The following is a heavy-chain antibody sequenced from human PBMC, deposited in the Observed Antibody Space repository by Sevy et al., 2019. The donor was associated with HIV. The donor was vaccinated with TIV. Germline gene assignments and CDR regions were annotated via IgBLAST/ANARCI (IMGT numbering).Heavy chain of an antibody. CDR3: ARVGVDWCAFFDH. Sequence: ASVKVSCKASGYIFSDYHIHWARQAPGQRLEWMGWINGKSGDAEYAEKFQGRVTMSRDTSIRTAYMELTRLQSDDTAVYYCARVGVDWCAFFDHWGQGTLVTVSS. J-gene: IGHJ4*02. D-gene: IGHD2-8*01. CDR2: INGKSGDA. CDR1: GYIFSDYH. V-gene: IGHV1-2*02.